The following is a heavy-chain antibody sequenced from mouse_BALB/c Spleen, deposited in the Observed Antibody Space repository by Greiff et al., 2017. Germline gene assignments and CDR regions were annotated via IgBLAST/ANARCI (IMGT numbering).Heavy chain of an antibody. CDR3: ASEFITTAKAMDY. Sequence: EVMLVESGGGLVKPGGSLKLSCAASGFAFSSYDMSWVRQTPEKRLEWVAYISSGGGSTYYPDTVKGRFTISRDNAKNTLYLQMSSLKSEDTAMYYCASEFITTAKAMDYWGQGTSVTVSS. CDR1: GFAFSSYD. J-gene: IGHJ4*01. D-gene: IGHD1-2*01. V-gene: IGHV5-12-1*01. CDR2: ISSGGGST.